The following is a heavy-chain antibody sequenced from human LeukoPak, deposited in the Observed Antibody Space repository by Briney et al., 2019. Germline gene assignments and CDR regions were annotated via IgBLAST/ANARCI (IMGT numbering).Heavy chain of an antibody. Sequence: GGSLRLSCAASGFTFSSYWMHWVRQSPGKGLEWLGRIKSKTAGGTTDYAAPVKGRFTISRDDPKNTLYLQMNSLKTEDTAVYYCTAHHTESCLGYWGQGTLVTVSS. J-gene: IGHJ4*02. D-gene: IGHD3-16*01. CDR1: GFTFSSYW. V-gene: IGHV3-15*01. CDR3: TAHHTESCLGY. CDR2: IKSKTAGGTT.